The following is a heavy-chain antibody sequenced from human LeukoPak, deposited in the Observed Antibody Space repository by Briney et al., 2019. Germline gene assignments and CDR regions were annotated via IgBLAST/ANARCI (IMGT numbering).Heavy chain of an antibody. J-gene: IGHJ6*02. V-gene: IGHV3-7*01. D-gene: IGHD2-2*02. Sequence: TGGSLRLSCVDSGITFSRYWMSWVRQAPGKGLEWVANIKQDGGEKYYVDSVKGRFTISRDNAKNSLYLQMNSLRAEDTAVYYCARVHCSSTSCYNYYYGMDVWGQGTTVTVSS. CDR2: IKQDGGEK. CDR1: GITFSRYW. CDR3: ARVHCSSTSCYNYYYGMDV.